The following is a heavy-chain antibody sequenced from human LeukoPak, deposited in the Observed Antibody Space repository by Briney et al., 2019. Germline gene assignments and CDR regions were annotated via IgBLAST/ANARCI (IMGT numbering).Heavy chain of an antibody. CDR1: GDSISSGPYY. CDR2: IYYGENT. J-gene: IGHJ6*03. Sequence: PSETLSLTCTVSGDSISSGPYYWGWIRQPPGKGLEWIGNIYYGENTYYNPSLKSRVTISIDTSNNQFYLKLSSLTAADTAVYYCARVNSMVAAPLAYYYYYYMDVWGKGTTVTISS. V-gene: IGHV4-39*01. CDR3: ARVNSMVAAPLAYYYYYYMDV. D-gene: IGHD2-15*01.